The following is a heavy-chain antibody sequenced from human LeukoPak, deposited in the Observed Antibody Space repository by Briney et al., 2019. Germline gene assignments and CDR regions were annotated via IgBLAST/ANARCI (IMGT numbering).Heavy chain of an antibody. Sequence: GGSLRLSCAASGFTVSSNYMSWVRQAPGKGLEWVSVIYSGGSTYYADSVKGRFTISRDNSKNTLYLQMNSLRAEDTAVYYFARESTSWYFDLWGRGTLVTVSS. V-gene: IGHV3-53*01. D-gene: IGHD2-2*01. CDR3: ARESTSWYFDL. CDR2: IYSGGST. CDR1: GFTVSSNY. J-gene: IGHJ2*01.